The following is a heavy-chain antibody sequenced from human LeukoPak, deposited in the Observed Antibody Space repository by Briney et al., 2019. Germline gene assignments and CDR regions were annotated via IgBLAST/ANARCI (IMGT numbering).Heavy chain of an antibody. Sequence: GASVKVSCKASGYTFTDYTITWVRLAPGQGLEWMGWIRDYNGNTNYTQKIQGRVRMNTDTSTSTAYMELRSLRSDDTAVYYCARSRGVMPLAGTIRRLDFYYYGLDVWGQGTTVTVSS. CDR1: GYTFTDYT. CDR3: ARSRGVMPLAGTIRRLDFYYYGLDV. V-gene: IGHV1-18*01. J-gene: IGHJ6*02. D-gene: IGHD1-1*01. CDR2: IRDYNGNT.